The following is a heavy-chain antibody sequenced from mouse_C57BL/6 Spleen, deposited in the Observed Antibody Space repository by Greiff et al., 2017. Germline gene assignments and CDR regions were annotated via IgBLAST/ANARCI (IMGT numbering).Heavy chain of an antibody. D-gene: IGHD1-1*01. CDR3: EITTVVATRAYAMDY. J-gene: IGHJ4*01. Sequence: VQLQQSGPELVKPGASVKISCKASGYAFSSSWMNWVKQRPGKGLECIGRIYPGDGDTNYNGKFKGKATLTADKSSSTAYMQLSSLTSEDSAVYFCEITTVVATRAYAMDYWGQGTSVTVSS. CDR1: GYAFSSSW. V-gene: IGHV1-82*01. CDR2: IYPGDGDT.